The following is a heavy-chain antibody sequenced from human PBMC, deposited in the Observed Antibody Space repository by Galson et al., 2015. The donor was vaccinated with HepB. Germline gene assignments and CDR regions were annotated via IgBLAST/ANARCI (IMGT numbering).Heavy chain of an antibody. Sequence: SVKVSCKASGYTFTDYYTHWVRQAPGQGLEWMGWINPNSGDTNYAQKFQGRVTMTRDTSINTAYMELSRLTSDDTAVYYCARRIVGATTVWFDPWGQGTLVTVSS. D-gene: IGHD1-26*01. CDR2: INPNSGDT. V-gene: IGHV1-2*02. CDR1: GYTFTDYY. CDR3: ARRIVGATTVWFDP. J-gene: IGHJ5*02.